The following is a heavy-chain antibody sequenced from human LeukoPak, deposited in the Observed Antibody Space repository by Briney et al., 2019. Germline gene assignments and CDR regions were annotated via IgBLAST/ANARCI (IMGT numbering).Heavy chain of an antibody. J-gene: IGHJ4*02. CDR2: IYYSGST. CDR3: ARDDSGSYGY. Sequence: KPSETLTLTCTVSGGSISSSSYYWGWIRQPPGKGLEWIGSIYYSGSTYYNPSLKSRVTISVDTSKNQFSLKLSSVTAADTAVYYCARDDSGSYGYWGQGTLVTVSS. V-gene: IGHV4-39*07. D-gene: IGHD1-26*01. CDR1: GGSISSSSYY.